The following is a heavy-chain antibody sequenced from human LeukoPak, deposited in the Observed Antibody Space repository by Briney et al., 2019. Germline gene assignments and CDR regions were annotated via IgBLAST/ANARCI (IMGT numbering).Heavy chain of an antibody. Sequence: GGSLRLSCAGSGFIFNNYAMHWVRQPPGKGLGWVSGISWNSGSIDYADSVKGRFTISRDNAKNSLYLQMNSLRVEDTAFYYCAKDNRRHYTSGPNPDSLHWGQGALVTVSS. CDR2: ISWNSGSI. CDR3: AKDNRRHYTSGPNPDSLH. D-gene: IGHD6-19*01. V-gene: IGHV3-9*01. CDR1: GFIFNNYA. J-gene: IGHJ4*02.